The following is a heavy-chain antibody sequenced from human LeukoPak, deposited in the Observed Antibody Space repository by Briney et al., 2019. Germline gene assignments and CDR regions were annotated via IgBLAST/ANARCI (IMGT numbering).Heavy chain of an antibody. J-gene: IGHJ4*02. V-gene: IGHV4-59*01. CDR2: IYYIGTT. D-gene: IGHD6-13*01. Sequence: ASETLSLTCTVSGASISSYYWTWIRRPPGKGLEWIGYIYYIGTTNYNPSLKSRVTISVDTSKNQFSLKLSSVIAADTAVYYCARDRGSSWYDYWGQGTLVTVSS. CDR1: GASISSYY. CDR3: ARDRGSSWYDY.